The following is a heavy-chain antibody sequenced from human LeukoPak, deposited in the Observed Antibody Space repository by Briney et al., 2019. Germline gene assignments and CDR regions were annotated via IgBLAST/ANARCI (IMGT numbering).Heavy chain of an antibody. CDR3: ARVGSGWPFDY. J-gene: IGHJ4*02. D-gene: IGHD6-19*01. V-gene: IGHV4-38-2*01. Sequence: SETLSLTCAVSDYSISSGYHWGWIRQPPGKGLEWIGNIYHSGSTYHNSSLKSRVTISVDTSKNQFSLKLSSVTAADTAVYYCARVGSGWPFDYWGQGTLVTVSS. CDR1: DYSISSGYH. CDR2: IYHSGST.